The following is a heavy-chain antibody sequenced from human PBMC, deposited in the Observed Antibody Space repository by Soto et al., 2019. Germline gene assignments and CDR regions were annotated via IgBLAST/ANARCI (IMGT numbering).Heavy chain of an antibody. CDR3: ARGESIGDV. D-gene: IGHD6-6*01. V-gene: IGHV1-18*01. Sequence: QVQLAQSGAEVKKPGASVKVSWKSSAYSFTSYGISWVREAPGQGIEWMGWISAYNGNTNYAEKLQGRVTMTTDTSTSTAYMELRSLRSDDTAVYYCARGESIGDVWGQGTTVTVSS. J-gene: IGHJ6*02. CDR1: AYSFTSYG. CDR2: ISAYNGNT.